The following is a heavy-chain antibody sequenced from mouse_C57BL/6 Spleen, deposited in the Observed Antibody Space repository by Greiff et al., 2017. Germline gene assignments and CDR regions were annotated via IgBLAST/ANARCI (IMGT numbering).Heavy chain of an antibody. CDR3: YYSNYDLDY. CDR1: GYAFSSSW. J-gene: IGHJ2*01. D-gene: IGHD2-5*01. Sequence: VQLQESGPELVKPGASVKISCKASGYAFSSSWMNWVKQRPGKGLEWIGRIYPGDGDTNYNGKLKGKATLTADKSSSTAYMQLSSLTSEDSAVYFCYYSNYDLDYWGQGTTLTVSS. V-gene: IGHV1-82*01. CDR2: IYPGDGDT.